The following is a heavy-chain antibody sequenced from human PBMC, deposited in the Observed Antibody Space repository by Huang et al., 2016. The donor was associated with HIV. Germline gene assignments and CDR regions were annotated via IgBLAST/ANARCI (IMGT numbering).Heavy chain of an antibody. CDR3: ARRRGYCGGGNCYHLDF. J-gene: IGHJ4*02. V-gene: IGHV1-8*03. CDR1: GYTFTNYD. CDR2: RNPNSGNT. Sequence: QVQLVQSGAEVKRPGASVKVSCKTSGYTFTNYDINWVRKAGGQRCEWMGWRNPNSGNTGYAQSFQGRVTITRDTSTSTAFLELSSLRSEDTAVYYCARRRGYCGGGNCYHLDFWGQGTLVTVSS. D-gene: IGHD2-15*01.